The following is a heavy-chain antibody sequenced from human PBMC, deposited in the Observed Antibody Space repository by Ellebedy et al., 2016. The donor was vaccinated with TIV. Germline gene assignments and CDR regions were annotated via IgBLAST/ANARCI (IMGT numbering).Heavy chain of an antibody. J-gene: IGHJ6*03. CDR1: GGSISSVSYY. Sequence: SETLSLTXTVSGGSISSVSYYWSWLRQPAGKGLEWIGRIYTSGSTNYNPSLKSRVTMSVDTSKNQFSLKLSSVTAADTAVYYCARGFITIFGVVTSHMDVWGKGTTVTVSS. D-gene: IGHD3-3*01. CDR2: IYTSGST. V-gene: IGHV4-61*02. CDR3: ARGFITIFGVVTSHMDV.